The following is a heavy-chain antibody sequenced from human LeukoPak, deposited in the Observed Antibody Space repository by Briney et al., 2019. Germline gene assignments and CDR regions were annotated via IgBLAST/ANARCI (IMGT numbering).Heavy chain of an antibody. CDR1: GESFSGYY. D-gene: IGHD2-15*01. CDR3: ARLSALGYCSGSSCKPYYYYYGMDV. CDR2: INHSGST. Sequence: SETLSLTCAVYGESFSGYYWSWIRQPPGKGLEWIGEINHSGSTNYNPSLKSRVTISVDTSKNQFSLKLSSVTAADTAVYYCARLSALGYCSGSSCKPYYYYYGMDVWGQGTTVTVSS. J-gene: IGHJ6*02. V-gene: IGHV4-34*01.